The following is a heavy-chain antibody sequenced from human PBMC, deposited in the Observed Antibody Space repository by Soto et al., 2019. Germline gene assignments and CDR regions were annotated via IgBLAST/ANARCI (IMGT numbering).Heavy chain of an antibody. CDR3: ARVPSSRGRAHFDS. CDR1: GFTFSSYA. J-gene: IGHJ4*02. D-gene: IGHD3-10*01. CDR2: ISDDGSNK. V-gene: IGHV3-30-3*01. Sequence: QVQLVESGGGVVQPGRSLRLSCAASGFTFSSYAMHWVRQAPGKGLEWVAVISDDGSNKYYADSVKGRFPISRDNSKNTLYLQMNSLRAEATAVYYFARVPSSRGRAHFDSWGQGTLVTVAS.